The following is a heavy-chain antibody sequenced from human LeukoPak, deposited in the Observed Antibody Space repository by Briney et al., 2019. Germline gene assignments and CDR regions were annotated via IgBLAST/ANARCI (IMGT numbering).Heavy chain of an antibody. V-gene: IGHV3-33*01. J-gene: IGHJ3*02. Sequence: GGSLRLSCAASGFTFSSYGMHWVRQAPGKGLEWVAVIWYDENKKYYGDSVKGRFTISRDNFKSTLYLQMNSLSVEDTAVYYCAREGLTTSPNNALDIWGQGTMVAVS. CDR2: IWYDENKK. CDR3: AREGLTTSPNNALDI. D-gene: IGHD4-11*01. CDR1: GFTFSSYG.